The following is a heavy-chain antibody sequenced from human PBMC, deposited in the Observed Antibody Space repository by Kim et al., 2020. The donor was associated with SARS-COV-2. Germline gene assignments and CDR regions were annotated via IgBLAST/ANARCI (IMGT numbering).Heavy chain of an antibody. V-gene: IGHV3-30*02. J-gene: IGHJ4*02. D-gene: IGHD5-18*01. CDR3: AKDRDTAMVNPYYFDY. Sequence: SGKGRFTISRDNSKNTLYLQMNSLRAEDTAVYYCAKDRDTAMVNPYYFDYWGQGTLVTVSS.